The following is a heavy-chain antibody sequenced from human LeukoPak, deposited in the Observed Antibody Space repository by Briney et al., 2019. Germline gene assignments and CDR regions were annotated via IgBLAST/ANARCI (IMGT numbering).Heavy chain of an antibody. CDR2: IYTSGST. J-gene: IGHJ4*02. Sequence: SETLALTCTVSGGSISSGSYYWSWIRQPAGKGLEWIGRIYTSGSTNYNPSLKSRVTISADMSKNQFSLKLTSVTGADTAVYYCAGERGEEYSSGWYKRNYFDNWGQGIRVTASS. D-gene: IGHD6-19*01. CDR1: GGSISSGSYY. V-gene: IGHV4-61*02. CDR3: AGERGEEYSSGWYKRNYFDN.